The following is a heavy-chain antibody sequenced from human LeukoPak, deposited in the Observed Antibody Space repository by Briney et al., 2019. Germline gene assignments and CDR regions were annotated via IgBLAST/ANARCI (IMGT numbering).Heavy chain of an antibody. Sequence: ASVKVSCKASGYTFTSYYMHWVRQAPGQGLEWMGIINPSGGSTSYTQKFQGRVTMTRDMSTSTVYMELSSLRSEDTAVYYCARVSSSPGMFFDYWGQGTLVTV. CDR1: GYTFTSYY. J-gene: IGHJ4*02. V-gene: IGHV1-46*01. CDR2: INPSGGST. CDR3: ARVSSSPGMFFDY. D-gene: IGHD6-13*01.